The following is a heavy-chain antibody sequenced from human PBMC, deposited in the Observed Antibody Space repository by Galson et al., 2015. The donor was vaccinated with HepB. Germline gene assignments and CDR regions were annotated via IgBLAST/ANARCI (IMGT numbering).Heavy chain of an antibody. CDR2: ISSSRTTI. V-gene: IGHV3-48*04. Sequence: SLRLSCAASGFTFSRFGMNWVRQAPGKGLEWVSYISSSRTTIYYADSVKVRFTISRDNAKNSLYLQMNSLRAEDTAVYYCARLTTMTAINWFDPWGQGTLVTVSS. CDR1: GFTFSRFG. J-gene: IGHJ5*02. CDR3: ARLTTMTAINWFDP. D-gene: IGHD4-17*01.